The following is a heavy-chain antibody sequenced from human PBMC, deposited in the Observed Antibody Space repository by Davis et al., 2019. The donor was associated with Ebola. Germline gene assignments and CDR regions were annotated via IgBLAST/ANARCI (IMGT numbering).Heavy chain of an antibody. CDR1: GYTFTSYY. D-gene: IGHD3-10*01. CDR2: INPSGGST. CDR3: ARDRQESFGELLYSYYYGMDV. Sequence: AASVKVSCKASGYTFTSYYMHWVRQAPGQGLEWMGIINPSGGSTSYAQKFQGRVTMTTDTSTSTAYMELRSLRSDDTAVYYCARDRQESFGELLYSYYYGMDVWGQGTTVTVSS. J-gene: IGHJ6*02. V-gene: IGHV1-46*01.